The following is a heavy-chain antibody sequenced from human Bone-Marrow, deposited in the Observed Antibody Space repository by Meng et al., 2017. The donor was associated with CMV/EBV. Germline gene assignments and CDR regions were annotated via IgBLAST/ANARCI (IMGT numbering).Heavy chain of an antibody. J-gene: IGHJ6*02. D-gene: IGHD1-1*01. CDR2: INPSGGST. Sequence: ASVKVSCKASGYTFTSYYMHWVRQAPGQGLEWMGIINPSGGSTSYAQKFQGRVTMTRDTSTSTVYMELSSLRSEDTAVYYCAKDLGFMENYYYYGMDVWGQGTTVTVSS. CDR3: AKDLGFMENYYYYGMDV. CDR1: GYTFTSYY. V-gene: IGHV1-46*01.